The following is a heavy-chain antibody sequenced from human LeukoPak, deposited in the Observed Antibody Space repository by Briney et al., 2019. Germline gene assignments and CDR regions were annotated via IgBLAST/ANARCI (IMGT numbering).Heavy chain of an antibody. CDR1: GFTFSSYS. J-gene: IGHJ4*02. V-gene: IGHV3-21*01. CDR2: ISSSSSYI. CDR3: ARAGSGWLIDY. D-gene: IGHD6-19*01. Sequence: GGSLRLSWAASGFTFSSYSMNWVRQAPGKGLEWVSSISSSSSYIYYADSVKGRFTISRDNAKNSLYLQMNSLRAEDTAVYYCARAGSGWLIDYWGQGTLVTVSS.